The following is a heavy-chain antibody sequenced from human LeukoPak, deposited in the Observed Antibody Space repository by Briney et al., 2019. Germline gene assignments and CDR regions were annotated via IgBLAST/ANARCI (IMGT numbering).Heavy chain of an antibody. CDR2: IHYSGRT. V-gene: IGHV4-59*01. CDR3: ARETYYYDSSGYPAGRWFDP. Sequence: KPSETPSLTCTVSGGSISSYYWSWIRQPPGKGLEWIGYIHYSGRTNYNPSLKSRVTISVDTSKNHFSLKLSSVTAADTAVYYCARETYYYDSSGYPAGRWFDPWGQGTLVTVSS. J-gene: IGHJ5*02. D-gene: IGHD3-22*01. CDR1: GGSISSYY.